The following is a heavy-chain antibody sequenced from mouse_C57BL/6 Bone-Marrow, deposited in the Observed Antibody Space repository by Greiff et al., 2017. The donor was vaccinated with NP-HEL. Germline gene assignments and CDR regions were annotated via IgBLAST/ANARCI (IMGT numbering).Heavy chain of an antibody. CDR1: GYTFTSYW. V-gene: IGHV1-64*01. D-gene: IGHD1-1*01. J-gene: IGHJ1*03. Sequence: QVQLKQPGAELVKPGASVKLSCKASGYTFTSYWMHWVKQRPGQGLEWIGMIHPNSGSTNYNEKFKSKATLTVDKSSSTAYMQLSSLTSEDSAVYYCVHTVVARYFDVWGTGTTVTVSS. CDR2: IHPNSGST. CDR3: VHTVVARYFDV.